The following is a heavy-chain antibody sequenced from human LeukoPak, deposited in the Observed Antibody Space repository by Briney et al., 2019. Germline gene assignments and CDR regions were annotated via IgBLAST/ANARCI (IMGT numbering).Heavy chain of an antibody. CDR3: ARGAVVTEFDY. CDR2: IYYSGST. D-gene: IGHD4-23*01. CDR1: GGSISSGGYS. V-gene: IGHV4-31*03. J-gene: IGHJ4*02. Sequence: KSSETLSLTCTVSGGSISSGGYSWSWIRQHPGKGLEWIGYIYYSGSTYYNPSLKSRVTISVDTSKNQFSLKLSSVTAADTAVYYCARGAVVTEFDYWGQGTLVTVSS.